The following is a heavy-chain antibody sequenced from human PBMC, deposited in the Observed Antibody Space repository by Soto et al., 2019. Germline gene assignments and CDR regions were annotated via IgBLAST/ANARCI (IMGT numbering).Heavy chain of an antibody. D-gene: IGHD6-6*01. CDR3: AKDLTRQLAYWLDP. CDR1: GFSFTGYY. CDR2: INAHSGGT. J-gene: IGHJ5*02. V-gene: IGHV1-2*02. Sequence: ASVKVSCKASGFSFTGYYIHWLRQAPGQGLEWMGWINAHSGGTEYAQKFQGRVTLTRDTSIATAYLTLSSLRSDDTAVYYCAKDLTRQLAYWLDPWGQGTQVTVSS.